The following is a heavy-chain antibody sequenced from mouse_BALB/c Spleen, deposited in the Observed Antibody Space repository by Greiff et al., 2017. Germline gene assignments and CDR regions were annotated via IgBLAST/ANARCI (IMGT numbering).Heavy chain of an antibody. D-gene: IGHD2-14*01. J-gene: IGHJ4*01. CDR1: GDSITSGY. CDR2: ISYSGST. CDR3: ARCSYRYYAMDY. V-gene: IGHV3-8*02. Sequence: EVQRVESGPSLVKPSQTLSLTCSVTGDSITSGYWNWIRKFPGNKLEYMGYISYSGSTYYNPSLKSRISITRDTSKNQYYLQLNSVTTEDTATYYCARCSYRYYAMDYWGQGTSVTVSS.